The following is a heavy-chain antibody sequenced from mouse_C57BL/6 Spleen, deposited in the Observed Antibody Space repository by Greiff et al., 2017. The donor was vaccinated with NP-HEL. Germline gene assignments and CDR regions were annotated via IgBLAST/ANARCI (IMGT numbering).Heavy chain of an antibody. CDR3: TASRGRDLDY. CDR1: GFNIKDDY. Sequence: PGAELVRPRASVKLSCTASGFNIKDDYMHWVKQRPEQGLEWIGWIDPENGDTEYASKLQGKATITADTSSNTAYLQRSSLTSEDPAFYYCTASRGRDLDYWGQGTTLTVSS. CDR2: IDPENGDT. J-gene: IGHJ2*01. V-gene: IGHV14-4*01.